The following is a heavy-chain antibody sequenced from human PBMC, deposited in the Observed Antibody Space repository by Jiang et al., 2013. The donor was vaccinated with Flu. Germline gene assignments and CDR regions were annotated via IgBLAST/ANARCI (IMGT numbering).Heavy chain of an antibody. Sequence: LLKPSETLSLTCAVYGGSFSGYYWSWIRQPPGKGLEWIGEINHSGSTNYNPSLKSRVTISVDTSKNRFSLKLSSVTAADTAVYYCARDDSSGYYGAGYWGQGTLVTVSS. D-gene: IGHD3-22*01. CDR2: INHSGST. CDR3: ARDDSSGYYGAGY. V-gene: IGHV4-34*01. J-gene: IGHJ4*02. CDR1: GGSFSGYY.